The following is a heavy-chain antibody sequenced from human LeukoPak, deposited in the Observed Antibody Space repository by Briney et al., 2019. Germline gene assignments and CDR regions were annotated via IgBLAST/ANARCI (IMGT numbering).Heavy chain of an antibody. Sequence: GGSLRLSCAASGFTFSSYAMSWVRQAPGKGLEWVSAISGSGGSTYYADSVKGRLTISRDNSKNTLYLQMNSLRAEDTAVYYCANFLERKGNQAFDYWGQGTLVTVSS. CDR3: ANFLERKGNQAFDY. J-gene: IGHJ4*02. CDR2: ISGSGGST. V-gene: IGHV3-23*01. CDR1: GFTFSSYA. D-gene: IGHD1-1*01.